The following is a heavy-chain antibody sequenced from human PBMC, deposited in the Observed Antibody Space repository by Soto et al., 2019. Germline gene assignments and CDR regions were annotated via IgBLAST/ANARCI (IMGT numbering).Heavy chain of an antibody. CDR1: GGTFSSYA. Sequence: GASVKVSCKASGGTFSSYAISWVRQAPGQGLEWMGGIIPIFGTANYAQKFQGRVTITADESTSTAYMELSSLRSEDTAVYYCARAAYCSGGSCYCMDVWGQGTTVTVS. J-gene: IGHJ6*02. CDR2: IIPIFGTA. D-gene: IGHD2-15*01. V-gene: IGHV1-69*13. CDR3: ARAAYCSGGSCYCMDV.